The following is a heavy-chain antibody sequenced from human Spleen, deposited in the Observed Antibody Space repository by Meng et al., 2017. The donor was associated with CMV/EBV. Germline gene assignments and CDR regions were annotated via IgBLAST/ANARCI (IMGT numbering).Heavy chain of an antibody. J-gene: IGHJ3*02. D-gene: IGHD2-15*01. CDR2: IKSEGSGGTT. Sequence: GESLKISCGASGFYFRDAWMTWVRQAPGKGLEWVGQIKSEGSGGTTDYAAPVKGRFTISRDNSKNTLYVQMNSLRVEDTAVYYCARVREVVVVFTTLAYDIWGQGTMVTVSS. CDR1: GFYFRDAW. CDR3: ARVREVVVVFTTLAYDI. V-gene: IGHV3-15*01.